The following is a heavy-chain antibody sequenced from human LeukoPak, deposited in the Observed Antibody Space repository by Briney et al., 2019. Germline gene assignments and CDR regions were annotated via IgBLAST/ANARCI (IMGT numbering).Heavy chain of an antibody. J-gene: IGHJ3*02. V-gene: IGHV5-51*01. CDR2: IHPGDSDT. CDR1: GYTFTAYW. D-gene: IGHD1-26*01. CDR3: GRHQHSGSYGAFDI. Sequence: GESLRISCQGSGYTFTAYWIGWVRQMPGEGLEWVRIIHPGDSDTRYSPSFQGQVTISADKSITTAYLQWSSRKATDTAMYYCGRHQHSGSYGAFDIWRQGRLVTV.